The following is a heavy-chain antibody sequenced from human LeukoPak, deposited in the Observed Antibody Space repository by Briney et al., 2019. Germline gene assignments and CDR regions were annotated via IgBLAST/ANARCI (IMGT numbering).Heavy chain of an antibody. V-gene: IGHV4-39*07. D-gene: IGHD1-26*01. Sequence: PSETLSLTCTVSGGSISSSSYYWGWIRQPPGKGLEWIGSIYYSGSTYYNPSLKSRVTISVDTSKNQFSLKLGSVTAADTAVYYCARQGNPSGSYRSFDYWGQGTLVTVSS. J-gene: IGHJ4*02. CDR2: IYYSGST. CDR3: ARQGNPSGSYRSFDY. CDR1: GGSISSSSYY.